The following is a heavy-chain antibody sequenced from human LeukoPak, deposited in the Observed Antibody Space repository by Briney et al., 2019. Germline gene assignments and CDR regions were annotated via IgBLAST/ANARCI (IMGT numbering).Heavy chain of an antibody. CDR2: IIPILGIA. Sequence: SVKVSFKASGGTFSSYAIIWVRQAPGQGLEWMGRIIPILGIANYAQKFQGRVTITADKSTSTAYMELSSLRSEDTAVYYCARAYYDSSGYYYYYGMDVWGQGTTVTVSS. J-gene: IGHJ6*02. CDR1: GGTFSSYA. V-gene: IGHV1-69*04. D-gene: IGHD3-22*01. CDR3: ARAYYDSSGYYYYYGMDV.